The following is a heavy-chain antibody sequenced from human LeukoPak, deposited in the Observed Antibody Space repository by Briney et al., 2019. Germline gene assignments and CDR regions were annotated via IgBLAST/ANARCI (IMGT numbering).Heavy chain of an antibody. CDR2: ISSSSSYI. Sequence: MSGGSLRLSCAASGFTFSSYSMNWVRQAPGKGLEWVSSISSSSSYIYYADSVKGRFTISRDNAKNSLYLQMNSLRAEDTAVYYCARDFLGAAAGTLAYWGQGTLVTVSS. CDR3: ARDFLGAAAGTLAY. CDR1: GFTFSSYS. V-gene: IGHV3-21*01. J-gene: IGHJ4*02. D-gene: IGHD6-13*01.